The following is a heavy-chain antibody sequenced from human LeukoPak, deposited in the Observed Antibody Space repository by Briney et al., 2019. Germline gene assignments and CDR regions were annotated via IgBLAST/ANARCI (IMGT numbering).Heavy chain of an antibody. CDR1: GDSVSSNSAA. V-gene: IGHV6-1*01. J-gene: IGHJ6*03. Sequence: SQTLSLTCAISGDSVSSNSAAWNWIRQSPSRGLEWLGRTYYRSKWFNDFAVSVKGRITINPDTSKNQFSLQLNSVTPEDTAVYYCAREAATPLNSFYYYFMDVWGKGTTVTVSS. D-gene: IGHD2-15*01. CDR3: AREAATPLNSFYYYFMDV. CDR2: TYYRSKWFN.